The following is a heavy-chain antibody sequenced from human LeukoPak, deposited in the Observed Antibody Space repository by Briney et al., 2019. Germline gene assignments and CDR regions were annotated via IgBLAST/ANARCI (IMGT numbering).Heavy chain of an antibody. D-gene: IGHD3-10*01. CDR3: AKRGIVIRGFLIGFHKEAYYFDY. J-gene: IGHJ4*02. CDR2: ISESGGST. CDR1: GITLSNYG. Sequence: GGSLRLSCVVSGITLSNYGVSWARQAPGKGLEWVSGISESGGSTNYADSVKGRFIISRDNSKNTVYLQMNSLRAEDTSVYFCAKRGIVIRGFLIGFHKEAYYFDYWGQGILVTVSS. V-gene: IGHV3-23*01.